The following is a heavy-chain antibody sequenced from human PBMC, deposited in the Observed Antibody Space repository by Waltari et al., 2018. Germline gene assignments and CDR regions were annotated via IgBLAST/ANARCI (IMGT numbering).Heavy chain of an antibody. Sequence: EGQLVESGGGLVQPGGSLKLSCAASGFAFSSFWMHWVRQVPGQGLVLISRINSDGSDTSYADSVRGRFTVSRDNAKNMVYLQTKSLRAEDTAIYYCTRDSPSWIWGQGTMVSVSS. CDR2: INSDGSDT. V-gene: IGHV3-74*01. CDR1: GFAFSSFW. CDR3: TRDSPSWI. J-gene: IGHJ3*02.